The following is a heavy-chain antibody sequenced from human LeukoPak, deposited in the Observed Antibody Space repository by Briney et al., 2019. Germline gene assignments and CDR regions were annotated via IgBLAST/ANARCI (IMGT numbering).Heavy chain of an antibody. CDR2: INHSGST. D-gene: IGHD5-18*01. CDR3: ARGFMGGQLWFYDAFDI. CDR1: GGSFSGYY. V-gene: IGHV4-34*01. Sequence: SETLSLTCAVYGGSFSGYYWSWIRQPPGKGLEWIGEINHSGSTNYNPSLKSRVTISVDTSKNQFSLKLSSVTAAETAVYYCARGFMGGQLWFYDAFDIWGQGTMVTVSS. J-gene: IGHJ3*02.